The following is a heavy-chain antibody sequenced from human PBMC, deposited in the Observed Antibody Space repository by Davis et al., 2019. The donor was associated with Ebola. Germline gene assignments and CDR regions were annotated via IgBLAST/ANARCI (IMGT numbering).Heavy chain of an antibody. Sequence: MPSETLSLTCTVSGGSISSYYWSWIRQPPGKGLEWIGYIYYSGSTNYNPSLKSRVTISVDTSKNQFSLKLSSVTAADTAVYYCARSILSSGYDYWGQGTLVTASS. D-gene: IGHD3-22*01. CDR3: ARSILSSGYDY. CDR2: IYYSGST. J-gene: IGHJ4*02. V-gene: IGHV4-59*01. CDR1: GGSISSYY.